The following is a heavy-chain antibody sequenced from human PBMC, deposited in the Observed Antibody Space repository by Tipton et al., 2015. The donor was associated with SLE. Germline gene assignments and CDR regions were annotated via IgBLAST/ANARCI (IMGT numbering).Heavy chain of an antibody. CDR3: ARGVIFKGFDS. CDR2: IYISGST. J-gene: IGHJ5*01. Sequence: LRLSCTVSGDSITNEDHYWNWIRQPAGKGLEWIGRIYISGSTSYIPSLRSRLTMSVDTSKNQFSLKMNSVTAADTAVYYCARGVIFKGFDSWGQGTLVTVSS. D-gene: IGHD2/OR15-2a*01. V-gene: IGHV4-61*02. CDR1: GDSITNEDHY.